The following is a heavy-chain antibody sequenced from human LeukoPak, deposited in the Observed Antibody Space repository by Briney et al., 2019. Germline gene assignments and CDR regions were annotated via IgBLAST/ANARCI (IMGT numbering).Heavy chain of an antibody. D-gene: IGHD7-27*01. V-gene: IGHV3-7*01. Sequence: PGGSLRLSCAASGFTFSRYMMNWVRQAPGKGLEWVANIKPDGSEKYYVDSVKGRFTISRDNSKNTVHLQMNSLRAEDTAMYYCVRDGAHWDLDYWGQGTLVTVSS. CDR1: GFTFSRYM. J-gene: IGHJ4*02. CDR2: IKPDGSEK. CDR3: VRDGAHWDLDY.